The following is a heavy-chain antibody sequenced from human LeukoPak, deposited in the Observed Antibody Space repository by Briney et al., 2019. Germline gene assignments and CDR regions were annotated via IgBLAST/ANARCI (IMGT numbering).Heavy chain of an antibody. V-gene: IGHV1-69*05. Sequence: SVKVSCKASGGTFSSYAISWVRQAPGQGLEWMGGIIPIFGTANYAQKFQGRVTITTDESTSTAYMELSSLRSEDTAVYYCARDGYSSSPLYYYYYYGMDVWGQGTTVTVSS. CDR3: ARDGYSSSPLYYYYYYGMDV. J-gene: IGHJ6*02. CDR1: GGTFSSYA. CDR2: IIPIFGTA. D-gene: IGHD6-13*01.